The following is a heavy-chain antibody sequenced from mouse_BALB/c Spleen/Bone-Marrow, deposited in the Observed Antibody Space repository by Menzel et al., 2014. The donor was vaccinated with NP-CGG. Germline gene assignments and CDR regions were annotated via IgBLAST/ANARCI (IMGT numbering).Heavy chain of an antibody. D-gene: IGHD1-1*01. CDR2: IWSDGST. CDR1: GFSLTTYG. V-gene: IGHV2-2*02. Sequence: VKLMESGPGLVQPSQSLSITCTVSGFSLTTYGVHWVRQSPGKGLEWLGVIWSDGSTDYNAAFIPRLSISKDNSKSQVFFKMNSLQANDTAIYYCARINYGSRRYWYFDVWGAGTTVTVSS. J-gene: IGHJ1*01. CDR3: ARINYGSRRYWYFDV.